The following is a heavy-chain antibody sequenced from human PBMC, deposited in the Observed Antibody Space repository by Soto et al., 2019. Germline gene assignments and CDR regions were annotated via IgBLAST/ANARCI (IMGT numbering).Heavy chain of an antibody. D-gene: IGHD3-22*01. CDR3: ARDYDSSGDY. Sequence: QLQLQESGPGLVKPSETLSLTCTVSGGSISTSSYYWGWIRQPPGKGLEWIGSIYYSGSTYYNPAPKSRVTMSVDTSKNQFALQLSSVTAADTAVYYCARDYDSSGDYWGQGTLVTVSS. J-gene: IGHJ4*02. CDR1: GGSISTSSYY. V-gene: IGHV4-39*01. CDR2: IYYSGST.